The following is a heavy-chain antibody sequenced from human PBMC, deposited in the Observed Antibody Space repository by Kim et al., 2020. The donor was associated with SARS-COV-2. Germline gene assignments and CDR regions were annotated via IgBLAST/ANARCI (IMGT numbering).Heavy chain of an antibody. Sequence: GGSLRLSCAASGFTFSSYSMNWVRQAPGKGLEWVSYISSSSSTIYYADSVKGRFTISRDNAKNSLYLQMNSLRDEDTAVYYCARDRGGDRNYVEDFDYWGQGTLVTVSS. CDR2: ISSSSSTI. V-gene: IGHV3-48*02. J-gene: IGHJ4*02. D-gene: IGHD4-4*01. CDR3: ARDRGGDRNYVEDFDY. CDR1: GFTFSSYS.